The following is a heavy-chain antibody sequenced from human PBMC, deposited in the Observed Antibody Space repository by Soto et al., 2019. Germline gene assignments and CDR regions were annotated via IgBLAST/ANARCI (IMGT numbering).Heavy chain of an antibody. D-gene: IGHD3-3*01. CDR1: GGSISSYY. J-gene: IGHJ6*02. V-gene: IGHV4-4*07. Sequence: SETLSLTCTVSGGSISSYYWSWIRQPAGKGLEWIGRIYTSGSTNYNPSLKSRVTMPVDTSKNQFSLKLTSVSAADTAVYYCARGGYDYWSGYSGSLSQWYAMDVWGQGTAVTVS. CDR3: ARGGYDYWSGYSGSLSQWYAMDV. CDR2: IYTSGST.